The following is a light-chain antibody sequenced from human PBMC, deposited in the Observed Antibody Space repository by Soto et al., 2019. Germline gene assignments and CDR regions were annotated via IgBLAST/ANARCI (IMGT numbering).Light chain of an antibody. CDR3: QQSYSNPLT. CDR1: ESINRY. CDR2: AAS. V-gene: IGKV1-39*01. J-gene: IGKJ4*01. Sequence: DIQMTQSPSSLSASVGDRVTITCRASESINRYLNWYQQKPGKAPKLLIYAASTSLSGVPSRFSGSGSGTDFTLTITSLQLDDFATYYCQQSYSNPLTFGEGTKVDIK.